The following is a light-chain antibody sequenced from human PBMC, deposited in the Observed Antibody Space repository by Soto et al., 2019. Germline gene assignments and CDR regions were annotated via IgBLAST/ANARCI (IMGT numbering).Light chain of an antibody. CDR2: KVS. CDR1: QILVHSDGTTY. CDR3: MQGTHWPPYT. J-gene: IGKJ2*01. V-gene: IGKV2-30*02. Sequence: DVVMTQSPLSLPVTLGQPASISCRSSQILVHSDGTTYLNWFQQRPGQSPRRLIYKVSNRDSGVPDRFSGSGSGTDFTLKISRVEAEDVGVYYCMQGTHWPPYTFGQGTKLEIK.